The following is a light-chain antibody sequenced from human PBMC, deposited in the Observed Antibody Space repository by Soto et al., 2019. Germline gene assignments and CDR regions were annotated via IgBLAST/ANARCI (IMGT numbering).Light chain of an antibody. V-gene: IGKV3-20*01. Sequence: EIVLTQSPGTLSLSPGERATLSCRASQSVSSSYLAWYQQKPGQAPRLLIYGASSRATGTPDRFSGSGSGTGFTLTISRLETEDFAVYCCQQYGSSPNTFGQGTKVEIK. CDR3: QQYGSSPNT. J-gene: IGKJ1*01. CDR1: QSVSSSY. CDR2: GAS.